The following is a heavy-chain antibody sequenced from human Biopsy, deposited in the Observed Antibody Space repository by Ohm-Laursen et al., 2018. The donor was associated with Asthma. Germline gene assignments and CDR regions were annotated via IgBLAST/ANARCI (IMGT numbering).Heavy chain of an antibody. J-gene: IGHJ3*01. V-gene: IGHV1-3*01. Sequence: EASVKVSCNASGYTFIHYAIHWVRQAPGQRLEWMGWINAGNGNTKYSQKFQGRVSITRDTSARTAYMDLSSLRSEDTAVYYCARTYFDFLTGQVKDVFGVWGQGTMVTVSS. CDR1: GYTFIHYA. CDR2: INAGNGNT. CDR3: ARTYFDFLTGQVKDVFGV. D-gene: IGHD3-9*01.